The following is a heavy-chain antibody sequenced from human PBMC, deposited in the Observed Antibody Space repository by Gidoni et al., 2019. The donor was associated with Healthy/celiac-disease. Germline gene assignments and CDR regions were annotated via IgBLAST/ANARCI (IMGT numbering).Heavy chain of an antibody. CDR3: TTGDGSSWYYYYYYMDV. CDR1: GFTFSTAW. J-gene: IGHJ6*03. D-gene: IGHD6-13*01. V-gene: IGHV3-15*07. CDR2: IKSKPAGGTT. Sequence: EVQLVESGGGLVTHGGSIRLSCEASGFTFSTAWMNCVRQAPGKGLESAGRIKSKPAGGTTDYAAPVKGRFTISRDDSKNTLYLQMNSLKTEDTAVYYCTTGDGSSWYYYYYYMDVWGKGTTVTVSS.